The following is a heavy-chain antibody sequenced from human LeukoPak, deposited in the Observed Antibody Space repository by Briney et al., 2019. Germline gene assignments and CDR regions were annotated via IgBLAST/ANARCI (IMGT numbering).Heavy chain of an antibody. Sequence: GGSLRLSCTASGFAVSSNYINWVRQAPGKGLEWVSVIHSGGNTYYAHSVKDRFTISRDNSKNTVYLQMNSLRAEDTALYYCARERDGHCGGDCYYYYGMDVWGQGTTVTVSS. D-gene: IGHD2-21*02. V-gene: IGHV3-66*01. J-gene: IGHJ6*02. CDR3: ARERDGHCGGDCYYYYGMDV. CDR1: GFAVSSNY. CDR2: IHSGGNT.